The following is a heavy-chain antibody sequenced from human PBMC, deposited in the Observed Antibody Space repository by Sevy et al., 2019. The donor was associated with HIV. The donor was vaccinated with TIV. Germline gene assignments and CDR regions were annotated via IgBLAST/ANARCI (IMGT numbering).Heavy chain of an antibody. CDR1: GFTFSSYA. V-gene: IGHV3-23*01. Sequence: QLGGSLRLSCAASGFTFSSYAMSWVRQAPGKGLEWVSAISGSGGSTYYADSVKGRFTISRDNSKNTLYLQMNSLRAEDTAVYYCAKDPLRYSYGSGRSDYWGQGTLVTVSS. CDR3: AKDPLRYSYGSGRSDY. D-gene: IGHD5-18*01. J-gene: IGHJ4*02. CDR2: ISGSGGST.